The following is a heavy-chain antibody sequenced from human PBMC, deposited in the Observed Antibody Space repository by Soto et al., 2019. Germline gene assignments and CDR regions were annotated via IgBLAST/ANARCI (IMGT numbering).Heavy chain of an antibody. V-gene: IGHV1-18*01. Sequence: QVQLVQSGDEVRKPGSSVKVSCKASGYIFVNYGIAWVRQAPGQGLEWMGWISPYSGNTHYASKVQGRLTMTTDTSTSTDYMDLGSLKYEETVVYYCAIVDNYVTPNPQDVWGQGTTVTV. CDR2: ISPYSGNT. CDR1: GYIFVNYG. CDR3: AIVDNYVTPNPQDV. D-gene: IGHD3-16*01. J-gene: IGHJ6*02.